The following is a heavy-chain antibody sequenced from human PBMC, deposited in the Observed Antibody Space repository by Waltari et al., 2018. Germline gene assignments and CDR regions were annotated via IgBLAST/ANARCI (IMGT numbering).Heavy chain of an antibody. CDR2: INWNSDSV. D-gene: IGHD2-8*01. V-gene: IGHV3-9*01. Sequence: EVQLVESGGGLVQPGRSLRLSCAASGFTFDDYAMHWVRQAPGKGLELVAGINWNSDSVAYGDSVKGRFTISRDNARNSLYLQLNSLTTEDTALYYCAKKIDEVYGRDGLVYDGFDMWGQGTMVTVSS. CDR3: AKKIDEVYGRDGLVYDGFDM. J-gene: IGHJ3*02. CDR1: GFTFDDYA.